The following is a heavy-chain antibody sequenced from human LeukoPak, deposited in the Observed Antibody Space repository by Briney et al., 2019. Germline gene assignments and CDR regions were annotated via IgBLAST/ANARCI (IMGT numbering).Heavy chain of an antibody. CDR2: IYYSGST. CDR1: GGSIGGYY. CDR3: ARASGGEVSWFDP. Sequence: PSETLSLTCAVSGGSIGGYYWSWIRQPPGKGLEWIGYIYYSGSTKYNPSLKSRVTISVDTSKNQVSLKLSSVTAADTAVYYCARASGGEVSWFDPWGQGTLVTVSS. V-gene: IGHV4-59*01. J-gene: IGHJ5*02. D-gene: IGHD2-21*01.